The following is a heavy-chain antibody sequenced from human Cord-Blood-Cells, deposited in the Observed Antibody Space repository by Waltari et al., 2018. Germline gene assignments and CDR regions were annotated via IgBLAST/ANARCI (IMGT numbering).Heavy chain of an antibody. D-gene: IGHD2-15*01. CDR2: INHSGST. CDR1: GGSFSGYY. J-gene: IGHJ3*02. Sequence: QVQLQQWGAGLLKPSETLSLTCAVYGGSFSGYYWSWIRQPPGKGLEWIGEINHSGSTNYNPSLKRRVTISVDTSKNQFSLKLSSVTAADTAVYYCARGRFDVVVVAARAFDIWGQGTMVTVSS. V-gene: IGHV4-34*01. CDR3: ARGRFDVVVVAARAFDI.